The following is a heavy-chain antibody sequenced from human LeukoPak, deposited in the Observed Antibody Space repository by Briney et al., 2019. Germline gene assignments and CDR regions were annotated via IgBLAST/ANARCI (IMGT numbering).Heavy chain of an antibody. J-gene: IGHJ3*02. V-gene: IGHV3-64D*06. CDR2: ISSNGGST. D-gene: IGHD5-18*01. CDR3: AMGGYSYGYGSHDDAFDI. CDR1: GFTFSSYA. Sequence: GRSLRLSCAASGFTFSSYAMHWVRQAPGKGLEYVSAISSNGGSTYYADSVKGRFTISRDNSKNTLYLQMSSLRAEDTAVYYCAMGGYSYGYGSHDDAFDIWGQGTMVTVSS.